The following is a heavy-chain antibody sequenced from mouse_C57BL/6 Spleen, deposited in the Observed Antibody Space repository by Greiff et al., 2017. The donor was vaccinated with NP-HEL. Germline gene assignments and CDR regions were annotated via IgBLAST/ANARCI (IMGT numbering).Heavy chain of an antibody. CDR2: IRSKSSNYAT. Sequence: EVQLVESGGGLVQPKGSLKLSCAASGFTFNTYAMHWVRQAPGKGLEWVARIRSKSSNYATYYADFVKDRFTISRYDSQSMLYLKRNTLKTEDTAMYSCMKEGVGGYYFDYWGQGTTLTVSS. V-gene: IGHV10-3*01. CDR3: MKEGVGGYYFDY. J-gene: IGHJ2*01. D-gene: IGHD1-1*01. CDR1: GFTFNTYA.